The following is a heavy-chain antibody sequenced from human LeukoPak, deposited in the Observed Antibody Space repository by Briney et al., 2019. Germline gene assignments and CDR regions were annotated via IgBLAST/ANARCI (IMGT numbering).Heavy chain of an antibody. CDR3: ARSRSGSYYYFGY. CDR2: IYYSGST. V-gene: IGHV4-59*01. CDR1: GGSISSYY. Sequence: SETLSLTCTVSGGSISSYYWSWIRQPPGKGLEWIGYIYYSGSTNYNPSLKSRVTISVDTSKNQFSLKLSSVTAADTAVYYCARSRSGSYYYFGYWGQGTLVTVSS. D-gene: IGHD1-26*01. J-gene: IGHJ4*02.